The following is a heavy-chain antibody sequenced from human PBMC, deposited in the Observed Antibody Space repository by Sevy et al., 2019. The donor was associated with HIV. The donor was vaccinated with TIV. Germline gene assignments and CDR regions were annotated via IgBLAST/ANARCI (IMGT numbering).Heavy chain of an antibody. Sequence: GGSLRLSCAASGFTFSSYWMSWVRQAPGKGLEWVANKKQDGSEKYYVDSVKGGCTISRDNAKNSLYLQMNSLGAEDTAVYYCARVDTTVVTSDAFDIWGQGTMVTVSS. V-gene: IGHV3-7*03. D-gene: IGHD4-17*01. CDR2: KKQDGSEK. J-gene: IGHJ3*02. CDR1: GFTFSSYW. CDR3: ARVDTTVVTSDAFDI.